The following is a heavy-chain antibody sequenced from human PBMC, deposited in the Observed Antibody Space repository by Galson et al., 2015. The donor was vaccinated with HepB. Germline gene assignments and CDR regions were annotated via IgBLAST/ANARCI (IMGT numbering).Heavy chain of an antibody. V-gene: IGHV7-4-1*01. J-gene: IGHJ6*02. CDR2: INTNTGNP. Sequence: SVKVSCKASGYTFTSYAMNWVRQAPGQGLEWVGWINTNTGNPTYAQGFTGRFVFSLDTSVSTAYLQICSLKAEDTAVYYCARERSSVIALGYGMDVWGQGTTVTVSS. D-gene: IGHD3-22*01. CDR3: ARERSSVIALGYGMDV. CDR1: GYTFTSYA.